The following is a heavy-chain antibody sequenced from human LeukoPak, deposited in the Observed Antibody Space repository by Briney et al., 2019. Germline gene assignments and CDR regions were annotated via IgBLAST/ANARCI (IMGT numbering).Heavy chain of an antibody. J-gene: IGHJ4*02. CDR2: ISSSSSYI. CDR1: GFTFSSYS. CDR3: ARVVVAATQGY. V-gene: IGHV3-21*01. D-gene: IGHD2-15*01. Sequence: GGSLRLSCAASGFTFSSYSMNWVRQAPGKGLEWVSSISSSSSYIYYADSVKGRFTISRDSAKNSLYLQMNSLRAEDTAVYYCARVVVAATQGYWGQGTLVTVSS.